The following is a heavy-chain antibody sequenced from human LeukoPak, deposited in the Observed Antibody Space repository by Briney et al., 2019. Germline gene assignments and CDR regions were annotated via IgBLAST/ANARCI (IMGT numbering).Heavy chain of an antibody. CDR2: IYHSGST. J-gene: IGHJ2*01. CDR1: GGSISSSNW. D-gene: IGHD2-2*01. CDR3: ATVTVVVPAAIRYFDL. V-gene: IGHV4-4*02. Sequence: SGTLSLTCAVSGGSISSSNWWSWVRQPPGKGLEGIGEIYHSGSTNYNPSLKSRVTISVDKSKNQFSPKLSSVTAADTAVYYFATVTVVVPAAIRYFDLWGRGTLVTVSS.